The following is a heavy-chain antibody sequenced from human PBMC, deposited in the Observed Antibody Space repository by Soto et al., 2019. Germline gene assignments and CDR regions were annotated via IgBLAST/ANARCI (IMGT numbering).Heavy chain of an antibody. CDR3: ARERGSGSYAASDI. J-gene: IGHJ3*02. CDR2: INPNGGST. CDR1: GYTFTNYY. V-gene: IGHV1-46*01. D-gene: IGHD1-26*01. Sequence: ASVKVSCKASGYTFTNYYMHWVRQAPGQGLEWMGMINPNGGSTSYAQKFQGRVTMTRDTSTGTVHMELSSLRSEDTAVYYCARERGSGSYAASDIWGQGTKVTVSS.